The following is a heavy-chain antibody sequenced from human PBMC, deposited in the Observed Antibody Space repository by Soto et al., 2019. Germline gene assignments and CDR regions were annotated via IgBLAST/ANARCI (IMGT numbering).Heavy chain of an antibody. V-gene: IGHV1-69*02. CDR1: GGTLSDYT. D-gene: IGHD2-21*01. CDR3: ILRRFTGLPDLQV. CDR2: IITLLGIT. J-gene: IGHJ6*02. Sequence: QVHLVQSGTEVKKPGYSVTVSCKASGGTLSDYTFVWVRQAPRQGIECMGRIITLLGITNNAPNLQGRLTLTTDNSPATIYMQLSRLISDDTAVYYCILRRFTGLPDLQVSGQGTRVNAS.